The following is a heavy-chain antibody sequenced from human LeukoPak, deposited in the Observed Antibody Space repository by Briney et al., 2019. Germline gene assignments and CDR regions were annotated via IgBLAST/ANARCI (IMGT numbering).Heavy chain of an antibody. V-gene: IGHV3-23*01. D-gene: IGHD6-19*01. Sequence: GGSLRLSCAASGFTFSSYDMNWVRQAPGKVLEWVSGISGSGGSTYYADSVKGRFTISRDNSKNTLYLQMNSLRAEDTAVYYCANRRWLVSSFDYWGQGTLVTVSS. CDR2: ISGSGGST. CDR1: GFTFSSYD. CDR3: ANRRWLVSSFDY. J-gene: IGHJ4*02.